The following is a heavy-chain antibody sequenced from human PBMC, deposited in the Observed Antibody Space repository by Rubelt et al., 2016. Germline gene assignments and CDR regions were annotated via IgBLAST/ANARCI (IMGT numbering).Heavy chain of an antibody. D-gene: IGHD1-26*01. V-gene: IGHV2-26*01. CDR2: IFSNGEK. CDR3: ARGRMGVGALDI. CDR1: GFSLSNARMG. Sequence: QVTLKESGHVLVKPTETLTLTCTVSGFSLSNARMGVSWIRQPPAKALEWLAHIFSNGEKSYSKSLKSRHTISRDTSKGQVVLTMTDIDPVDTATDCCARGRMGVGALDIWGQGTMVTVSS. J-gene: IGHJ3*02.